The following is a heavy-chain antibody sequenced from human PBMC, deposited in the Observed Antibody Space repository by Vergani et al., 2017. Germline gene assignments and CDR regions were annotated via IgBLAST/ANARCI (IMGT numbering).Heavy chain of an antibody. V-gene: IGHV3-21*01. CDR1: GFTFSSYS. D-gene: IGHD5-18*01. CDR3: ARGGLTAGVXFDY. Sequence: EVQLVESGGGLVKPGGSPRLSCAASGFTFSSYSMNWVRQAPGKGLEWVSSISSSSSYIYYADSVKGRFTISRDNAKNSLYLQMNSLRAEDTAVYYCARGGLTAGVXFDYWGQGTLVTVSS. CDR2: ISSSSSYI. J-gene: IGHJ4*02.